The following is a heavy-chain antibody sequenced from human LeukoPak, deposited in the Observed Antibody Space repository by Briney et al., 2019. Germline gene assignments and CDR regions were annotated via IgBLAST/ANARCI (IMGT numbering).Heavy chain of an antibody. CDR2: IGAYNGNT. Sequence: GASVKVSCKASGYTFTSYGITWVRKAPGQGLEWMGWIGAYNGNTNYAQKLQGRVTMTTDTSTSTAYMELRSLRSDDTAVYYCARAPHYTYYDILTGYYEYMDVWGKGTTVTVSS. CDR3: ARAPHYTYYDILTGYYEYMDV. V-gene: IGHV1-18*01. CDR1: GYTFTSYG. J-gene: IGHJ6*03. D-gene: IGHD3-9*01.